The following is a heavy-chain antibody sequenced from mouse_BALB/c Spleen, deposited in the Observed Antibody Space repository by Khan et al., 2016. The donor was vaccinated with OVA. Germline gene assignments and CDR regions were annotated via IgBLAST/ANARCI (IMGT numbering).Heavy chain of an antibody. J-gene: IGHJ2*01. CDR1: GFTFNTYA. V-gene: IGHV10-1*02. D-gene: IGHD2-14*01. CDR2: IRSKSNNYAT. CDR3: LRHRYDY. Sequence: EVQLVETGGGLVQPKGSLKLSCAASGFTFNTYAMNWVRQAPGKGLEWVARIRSKSNNYATYYADSVRDRFTISRDDSQSMLYLQMNNLKTEDTAMYCCLRHRYDYWGQGTTLTVSS.